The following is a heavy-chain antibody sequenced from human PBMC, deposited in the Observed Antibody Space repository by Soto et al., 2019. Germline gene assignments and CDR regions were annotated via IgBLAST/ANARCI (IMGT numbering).Heavy chain of an antibody. D-gene: IGHD6-6*01. V-gene: IGHV1-69*13. CDR3: ARGKALDI. CDR1: GGTFSSFA. CDR2: TIPILGTA. Sequence: SVKVSCKASGGTFSSFAINWVRQAPGQGPEWMGGTIPILGTANYAQKFQGRVTIIADETTNTASLELTSLRSEDTAVYYCARGKALDIWGQGTTVTVSS. J-gene: IGHJ6*02.